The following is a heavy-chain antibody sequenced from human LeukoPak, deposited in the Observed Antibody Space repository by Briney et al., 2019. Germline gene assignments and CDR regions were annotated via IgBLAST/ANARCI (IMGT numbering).Heavy chain of an antibody. CDR2: IYTSGST. J-gene: IGHJ4*02. Sequence: PSETLSLTCTVSGGSISSYYWSWIRQPAGKGLEWIGRIYTSGSTYYNPSLKSRVTISVDTSKNQFSLKLSSVTAADTAVYYCARGRISRDSSGWYYFDYWGQGTLVTVSS. CDR3: ARGRISRDSSGWYYFDY. V-gene: IGHV4-4*07. CDR1: GGSISSYY. D-gene: IGHD6-19*01.